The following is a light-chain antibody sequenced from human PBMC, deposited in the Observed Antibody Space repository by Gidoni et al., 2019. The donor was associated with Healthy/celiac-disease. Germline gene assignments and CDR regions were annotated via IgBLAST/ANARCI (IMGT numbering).Light chain of an antibody. CDR1: SSDVGGYNY. J-gene: IGLJ3*02. V-gene: IGLV2-14*01. Sequence: QSALTQPASVSGSPGQSITTPCTGTSSDVGGYNYVSWYQQHPGKAPKLMIYDVSNRPSGVSNRFSRSKSGNTASLTVSGLQAEDEAHYYCSSYTSSVRVFGGGTKLTVL. CDR3: SSYTSSVRV. CDR2: DVS.